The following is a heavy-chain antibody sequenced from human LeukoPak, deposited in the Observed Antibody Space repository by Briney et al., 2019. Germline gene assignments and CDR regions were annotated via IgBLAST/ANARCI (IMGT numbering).Heavy chain of an antibody. CDR2: IGTTFNT. V-gene: IGHV3-13*01. Sequence: GGSLRLSCAASGFTFSSYDMHWVRQPTGKGLEWVSTIGTTFNTYYLASVKGRFTISRENAKNSLYLQMNSQSAGDTAVYYCARTRVGATRDFDIWGQGTLVTVSP. J-gene: IGHJ3*02. CDR3: ARTRVGATRDFDI. CDR1: GFTFSSYD. D-gene: IGHD1-26*01.